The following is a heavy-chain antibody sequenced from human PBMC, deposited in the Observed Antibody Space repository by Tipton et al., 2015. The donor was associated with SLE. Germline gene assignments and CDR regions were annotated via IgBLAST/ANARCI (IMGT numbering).Heavy chain of an antibody. D-gene: IGHD7-27*01. CDR1: GGSFSGYY. CDR3: ATNWGWDSRPWVTPFDY. J-gene: IGHJ4*02. CDR2: INHSGST. V-gene: IGHV4-34*01. Sequence: LRLSCAVYGGSFSGYYWSWIRQPPGKGLEWIGEINHSGSTNYNPSLKSRVTISVDTSKNQFSLKLGSVTAADTAVYYCATNWGWDSRPWVTPFDYWGQATLVTVSS.